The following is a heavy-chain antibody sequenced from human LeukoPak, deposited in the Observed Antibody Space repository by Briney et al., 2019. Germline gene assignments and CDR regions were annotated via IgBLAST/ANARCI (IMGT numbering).Heavy chain of an antibody. CDR3: ARRGPYCTGGSCYVGDNDY. CDR2: MNPNSGNT. Sequence: GASVKVSCKASGYTFTSYDINWVRQATGQGLEWMGWMNPNSGNTGYAQKFQGRVTMTRNTSISTAYMELSSLRSEDTAVYYCARRGPYCTGGSCYVGDNDYWGQGTLVTVSS. J-gene: IGHJ4*02. D-gene: IGHD2-15*01. CDR1: GYTFTSYD. V-gene: IGHV1-8*01.